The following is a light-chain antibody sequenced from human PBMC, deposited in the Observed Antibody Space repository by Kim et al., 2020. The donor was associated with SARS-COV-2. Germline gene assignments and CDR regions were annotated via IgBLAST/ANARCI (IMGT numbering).Light chain of an antibody. CDR2: QDT. Sequence: SVSPGQSASITCSGDRLGDQYTCWYQHKPGQSPVLVIYQDTKRPSGIPERFSGSNSGNTATLTISGTQAMDEADYYCQAWDSSTAVFGGGTQLTVL. V-gene: IGLV3-1*01. CDR3: QAWDSSTAV. CDR1: RLGDQY. J-gene: IGLJ3*02.